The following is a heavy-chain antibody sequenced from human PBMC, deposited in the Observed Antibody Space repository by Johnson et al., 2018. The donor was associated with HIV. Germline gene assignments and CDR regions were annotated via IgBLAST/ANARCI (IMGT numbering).Heavy chain of an antibody. J-gene: IGHJ3*02. CDR2: ISYDGSNK. CDR3: ARGLAAYAFDI. Sequence: QMQLVESGGGVVRPGGSLRLSCAASGFTFSSYAMHWVRQAPGKGLEWVAVISYDGSNKYYADSVKGRFTISRDNSKNTLYLQMNSLRAEDTAVYYCARGLAAYAFDIWGQGTMVTVSS. CDR1: GFTFSSYA. D-gene: IGHD6-13*01. V-gene: IGHV3-30-3*01.